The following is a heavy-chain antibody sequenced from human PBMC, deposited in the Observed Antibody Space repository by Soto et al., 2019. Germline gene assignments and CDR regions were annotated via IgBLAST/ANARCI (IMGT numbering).Heavy chain of an antibody. CDR2: IYYLGST. V-gene: IGHV4-59*01. D-gene: IGHD3-10*01. CDR1: GGSMSEYF. Sequence: SETLSLTCSVSGGSMSEYFWSWIRQSPGKGLEWIGYIYYLGSTDYNPSLKSRVTISVDTSKRQFSLVLTSVTAADTADYYCARDGYDGSGSPYPAYWGPGTQVTVSS. J-gene: IGHJ4*02. CDR3: ARDGYDGSGSPYPAY.